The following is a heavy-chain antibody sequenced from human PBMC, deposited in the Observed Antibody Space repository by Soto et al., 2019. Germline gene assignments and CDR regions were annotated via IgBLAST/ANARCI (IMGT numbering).Heavy chain of an antibody. J-gene: IGHJ3*02. CDR3: ANYGNYDGDAFDI. CDR2: ICHSGST. D-gene: IGHD4-17*01. V-gene: IGHV4-4*02. Sequence: QVQLQESGPGLVKPSGTLSLTCAVSSGSISSSNWWSWVRQPPGKGLEWIGGICHSGSTNYNPTLKSRITIPLDKPKNQYTHKLSSVTAADTAVYYCANYGNYDGDAFDIWRQGTMVTVSA. CDR1: SGSISSSNW.